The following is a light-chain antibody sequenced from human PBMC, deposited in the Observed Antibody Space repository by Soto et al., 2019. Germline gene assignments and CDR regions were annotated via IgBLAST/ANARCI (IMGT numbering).Light chain of an antibody. CDR2: KAS. Sequence: DIQITRSPSSLCAAVGDIVTITCRTSQTITTSLRWYEQKPGKAPKVLIYKASTLESGVPSRFSGSGSGTEFTLTINGLQPDDFATYYCQHYQSYLWTFGQGTKVDIK. J-gene: IGKJ1*01. CDR1: QTITTS. CDR3: QHYQSYLWT. V-gene: IGKV1-5*03.